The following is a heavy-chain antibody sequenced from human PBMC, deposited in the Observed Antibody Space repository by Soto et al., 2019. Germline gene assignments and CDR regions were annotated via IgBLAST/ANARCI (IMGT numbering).Heavy chain of an antibody. CDR2: LSRGDER. J-gene: IGHJ6*02. Sequence: QVQLQESGPGLVKPSETLSLTCTVSGAPITTTKWWAWVRLPPGKGLEWIGELSRGDERSSNPSLEGRFTMSLDKSNNHFSLKLTSVTDADTAIYYGETQTISYTWGVWGRGTSVTVSS. CDR3: ETQTISYTWGV. CDR1: GAPITTTKW. D-gene: IGHD3-16*01. V-gene: IGHV4-4*02.